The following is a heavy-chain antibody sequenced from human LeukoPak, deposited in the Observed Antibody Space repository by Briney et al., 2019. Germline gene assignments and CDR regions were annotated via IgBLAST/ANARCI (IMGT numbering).Heavy chain of an antibody. Sequence: SETLSLTCTVSGGSLSSSSYYWGWIRQPPGKGLEWIGSIYYSGSTSYNPSLKSRVTISVDTSKNQFSLKLSSVTAADTAVYYCARLRYFDWLLWDWGQGTLVTVSS. CDR3: ARLRYFDWLLWD. J-gene: IGHJ4*02. CDR2: IYYSGST. V-gene: IGHV4-39*07. CDR1: GGSLSSSSYY. D-gene: IGHD3-9*01.